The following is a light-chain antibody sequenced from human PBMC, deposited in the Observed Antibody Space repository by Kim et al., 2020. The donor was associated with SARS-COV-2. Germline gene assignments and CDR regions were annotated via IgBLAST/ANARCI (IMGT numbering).Light chain of an antibody. CDR1: ENNGTW. CDR3: QRYRRFPYT. J-gene: IGKJ2*01. V-gene: IGKV1-5*03. Sequence: SASVGVRDTITSRASENNGTWLAWYQQKPGRATSLLIYMAATLESGVPSRFSGTGSGTEFSLSITSLQPDDFATDYCQRYRRFPYTFGQGTKMEI. CDR2: MAA.